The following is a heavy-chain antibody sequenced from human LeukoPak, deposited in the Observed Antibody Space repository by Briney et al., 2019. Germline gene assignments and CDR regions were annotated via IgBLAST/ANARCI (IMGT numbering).Heavy chain of an antibody. Sequence: EASVKVSCKSSGYTFTSYDINWVRQATGPGLEWMGWMNFNSGNTGYAQKFQGRVTMTRDTSISTAYMELSSLRSEDTAVYYCARVESGSLLFYGMNVWGQGTTVTVSS. CDR1: GYTFTSYD. CDR3: ARVESGSLLFYGMNV. D-gene: IGHD3-10*01. V-gene: IGHV1-8*01. CDR2: MNFNSGNT. J-gene: IGHJ6*02.